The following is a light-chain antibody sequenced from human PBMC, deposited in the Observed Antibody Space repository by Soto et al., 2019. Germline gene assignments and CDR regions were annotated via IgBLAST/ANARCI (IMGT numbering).Light chain of an antibody. CDR3: QQYNSYSYT. CDR1: QSISSW. CDR2: KAS. J-gene: IGKJ2*01. V-gene: IGKV1-5*03. Sequence: DIQMTQSPSTLSASVGDRVTITCRASQSISSWLAWYQQKPGKAPKLLIYKASSLESGVPSRFSGSGSGTEFTLTISSLQPDDLAPYYCQQYNSYSYTFGQGTKLEIK.